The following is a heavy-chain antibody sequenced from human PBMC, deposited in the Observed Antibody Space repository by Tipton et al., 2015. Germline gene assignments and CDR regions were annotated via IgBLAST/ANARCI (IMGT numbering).Heavy chain of an antibody. CDR1: SGSFSGYH. V-gene: IGHV3-21*01. CDR2: ITSSSDYI. Sequence: LSLTCAVYSGSFSGYHWSWIRQPPGKGLEWVSSITSSSDYIYYADSVKGRFTISRDNAKNSLYLQMNSLRAEDTAVYYCARVRSGGWSPDDYWGHGTLVTVSS. D-gene: IGHD6-19*01. J-gene: IGHJ4*01. CDR3: ARVRSGGWSPDDY.